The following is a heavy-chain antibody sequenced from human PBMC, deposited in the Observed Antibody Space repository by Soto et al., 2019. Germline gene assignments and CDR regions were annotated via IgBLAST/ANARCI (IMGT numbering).Heavy chain of an antibody. Sequence: SVKVSCKASGGTFSSYAISWVRQAPGQGLEWMGGIIPIFGTANYAQKFQGRVTITADESTSTAYMELSSLGSEDTAVYYCARPKGYSSSWIWFDPWGPGTLVTVSS. CDR3: ARPKGYSSSWIWFDP. J-gene: IGHJ5*02. CDR1: GGTFSSYA. V-gene: IGHV1-69*13. CDR2: IIPIFGTA. D-gene: IGHD6-13*01.